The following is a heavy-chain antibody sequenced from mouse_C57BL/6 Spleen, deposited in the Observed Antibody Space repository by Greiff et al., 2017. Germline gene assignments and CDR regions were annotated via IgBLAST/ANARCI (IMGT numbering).Heavy chain of an antibody. CDR1: GFTFSDYY. V-gene: IGHV5-16*01. D-gene: IGHD3-2*02. Sequence: EVQLVESEGGLVQPGSSMKLSCTASGFTFSDYYMAWVRQVPEKGLEWVANINYDGSSTYYLDSLKSRFIISRDNAKNILYLQMSSLKSEDTATYCCAREDSSGYWFAYWGQGTLVTVSA. CDR3: AREDSSGYWFAY. CDR2: INYDGSST. J-gene: IGHJ3*01.